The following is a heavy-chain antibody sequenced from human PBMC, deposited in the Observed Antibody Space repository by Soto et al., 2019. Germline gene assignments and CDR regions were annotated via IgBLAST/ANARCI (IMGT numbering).Heavy chain of an antibody. J-gene: IGHJ4*01. CDR1: GYTFTSYY. CDR2: INPSGGST. D-gene: IGHD5-18*01. V-gene: IGHV1-46*04. Sequence: GVSVKVSCKASGYTFTSYYMHWPRQAPGQGLEWLGIINPSGGSTSHALKLQGRVTMTRDTSTSTVYMELSSLRCDATAVYGCGRENTAMGREYWGQETLVGVSS. CDR3: GRENTAMGREY.